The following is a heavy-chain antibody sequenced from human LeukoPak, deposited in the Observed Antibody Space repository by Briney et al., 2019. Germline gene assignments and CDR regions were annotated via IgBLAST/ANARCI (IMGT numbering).Heavy chain of an antibody. Sequence: GGSLRLSCAASGLNFSNYAMHWVRQAPGKGLEWVAVISYDGRKEYSADSVKGRFTISRDNSKNTLYLQMNSLRAEDTAVYYCANAVSAGLYWGQGTLVTVSS. V-gene: IGHV3-30*04. CDR1: GLNFSNYA. D-gene: IGHD4-17*01. CDR2: ISYDGRKE. J-gene: IGHJ4*02. CDR3: ANAVSAGLY.